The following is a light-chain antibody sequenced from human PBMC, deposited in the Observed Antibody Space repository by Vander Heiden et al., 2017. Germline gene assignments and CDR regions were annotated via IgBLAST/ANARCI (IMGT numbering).Light chain of an antibody. CDR2: QDN. V-gene: IGLV3-1*01. CDR3: QAWDTSTAWKV. J-gene: IGLJ2*01. Sequence: YELTQPPSVSVSPGQTASIPCSGDKLGDKYACWYQQKPGQSPLLVIYQDNKRPSGIPERFSGSNSGNTATLTISGTQAMDEADYYCQAWDTSTAWKVFGGGTKLTVL. CDR1: KLGDKY.